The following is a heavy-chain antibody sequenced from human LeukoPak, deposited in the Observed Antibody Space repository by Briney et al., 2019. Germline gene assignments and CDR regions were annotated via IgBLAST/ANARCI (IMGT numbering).Heavy chain of an antibody. D-gene: IGHD6-6*01. Sequence: PGGSLRLSCAASGFTFSSYGMHWVRQAPGKGLEWVSSISSSSSYIYYADSVKGRFTISRDNAKNSLYLQMNSLRAEDTALYYCAKGGGFSSSWLANWFDPWGQGTLVTVSS. V-gene: IGHV3-21*04. CDR2: ISSSSSYI. CDR1: GFTFSSYG. CDR3: AKGGGFSSSWLANWFDP. J-gene: IGHJ5*02.